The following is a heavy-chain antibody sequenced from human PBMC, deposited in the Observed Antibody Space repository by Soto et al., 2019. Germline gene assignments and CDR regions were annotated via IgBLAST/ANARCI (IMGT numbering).Heavy chain of an antibody. J-gene: IGHJ4*02. CDR2: ISGSGGST. Sequence: LRLSCAASGFTFSSYAMSWVRQAPGKGLEWVSAISGSGGSTYYADSVKGRFTISRDNSKNTLYLQMNSLRAEDTAVYYCAKDIPYYYDSSGYSFDYWGQGTLVTVSS. CDR3: AKDIPYYYDSSGYSFDY. D-gene: IGHD3-22*01. CDR1: GFTFSSYA. V-gene: IGHV3-23*01.